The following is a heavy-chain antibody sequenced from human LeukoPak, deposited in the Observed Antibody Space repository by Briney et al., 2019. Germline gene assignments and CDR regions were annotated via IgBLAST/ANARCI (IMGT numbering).Heavy chain of an antibody. J-gene: IGHJ4*02. CDR3: AKDWGNWGYGYYFDH. CDR1: RFTSSTYG. Sequence: RRTLRLSCAPSRFTSSTYGMHWVRQAPGKGLEWVAVASYAGSNKYSAASVKGRFTISRDNPKNTLYLQMNSLRAEDTAVYYCAKDWGNWGYGYYFDHWGQGTLVTVSS. V-gene: IGHV3-30*18. CDR2: ASYAGSNK. D-gene: IGHD7-27*01.